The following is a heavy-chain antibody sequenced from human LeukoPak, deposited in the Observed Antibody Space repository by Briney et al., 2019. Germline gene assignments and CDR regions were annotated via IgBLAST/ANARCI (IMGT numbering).Heavy chain of an antibody. CDR1: GFTFSNYA. Sequence: AGGSLRLSCAASGFTFSNYAMSWVRQAPGKGLEWVSGTSGSGGNSYYADSVKGRFTISRDNSKNTLYLQMNSLRADDTAVYYCARALSQQLIRYSQDWGQGTLVTVSS. J-gene: IGHJ1*01. D-gene: IGHD1-1*01. V-gene: IGHV3-23*01. CDR2: TSGSGGNS. CDR3: ARALSQQLIRYSQD.